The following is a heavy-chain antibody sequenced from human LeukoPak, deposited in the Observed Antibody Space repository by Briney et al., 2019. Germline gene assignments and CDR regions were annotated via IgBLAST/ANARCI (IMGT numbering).Heavy chain of an antibody. CDR2: IYSGGST. J-gene: IGHJ6*03. CDR3: ARAGIVVVTYMDV. CDR1: GFTVSSNY. V-gene: IGHV3-53*01. D-gene: IGHD3-22*01. Sequence: PGGSLRLSFAASGFTVSSNYMSWVRQAPGKGLEWVSVIYSGGSTYYADSVKGRFTISRDNSKNTLYLQMNSLRAEDTAVYYCARAGIVVVTYMDVWGKGTTVTVSS.